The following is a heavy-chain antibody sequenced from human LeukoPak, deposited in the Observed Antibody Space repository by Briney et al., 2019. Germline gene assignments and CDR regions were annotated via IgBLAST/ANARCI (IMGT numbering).Heavy chain of an antibody. CDR3: AKAAAGPN. CDR1: GYTFTGYY. D-gene: IGHD6-13*01. CDR2: INPNSGGT. Sequence: ASVKVSCKASGYTFTGYYMHWVRQAPGQGREWRGWINPNSGGTNYAQKLQGRVTMTRDTSISTAYMELSRLRSDDTAVYDCAKAAAGPNWGKGTLVTVSS. V-gene: IGHV1-2*02. J-gene: IGHJ4*02.